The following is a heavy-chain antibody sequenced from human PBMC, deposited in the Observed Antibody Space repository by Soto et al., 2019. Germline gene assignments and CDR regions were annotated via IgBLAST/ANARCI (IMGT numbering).Heavy chain of an antibody. CDR2: ISGSGGST. Sequence: GGSLRLSCAASGFTFSSYAMSWVRQAPGKGLEWVSGISGSGGSTYYADSVKGRFTISRDNSKNTLSLQMNSLRAEDTAVYYCAKDAHGATIRRPDYWGQGTLVTVSS. V-gene: IGHV3-23*01. CDR1: GFTFSSYA. CDR3: AKDAHGATIRRPDY. D-gene: IGHD5-12*01. J-gene: IGHJ4*02.